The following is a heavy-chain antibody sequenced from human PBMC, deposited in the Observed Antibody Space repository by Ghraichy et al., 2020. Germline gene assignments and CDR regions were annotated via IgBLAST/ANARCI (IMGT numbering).Heavy chain of an antibody. D-gene: IGHD6-6*01. J-gene: IGHJ4*02. Sequence: SVKGRFTISRDNAKNSLYLQMNSLRAEDTAIYYCARARSIAALDYWGQGTLVTVSS. V-gene: IGHV3-21*01. CDR3: ARARSIAALDY.